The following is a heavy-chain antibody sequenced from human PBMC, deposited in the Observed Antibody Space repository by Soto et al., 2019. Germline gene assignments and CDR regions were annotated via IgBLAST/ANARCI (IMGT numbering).Heavy chain of an antibody. Sequence: EVQLLESGGGLVQPGGSLRLSCAASRFTFSTYAMSWVRQAPGKGLEWVSGISGGGGDTSYAYSVRGRFTCSRDNSKNTLYLQMNSLRAEDTALYYCAKSLFGGPDIWGQGTMVTVSS. J-gene: IGHJ3*02. V-gene: IGHV3-23*01. D-gene: IGHD2-15*01. CDR1: RFTFSTYA. CDR2: ISGGGGDT. CDR3: AKSLFGGPDI.